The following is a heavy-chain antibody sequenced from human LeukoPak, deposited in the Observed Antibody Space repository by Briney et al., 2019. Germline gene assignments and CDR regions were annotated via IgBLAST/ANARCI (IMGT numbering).Heavy chain of an antibody. J-gene: IGHJ4*02. Sequence: GGSLRLSCAASGFTFSSYSMNWVRPAPGKGLEWVSYISSSSSTIYYEDSVKGRFTISRDNAKNSLYLQMNSLRAEDTAVYYCARFSSSWIYYFDYWGQGTLVTVSS. V-gene: IGHV3-48*01. D-gene: IGHD6-13*01. CDR2: ISSSSSTI. CDR1: GFTFSSYS. CDR3: ARFSSSWIYYFDY.